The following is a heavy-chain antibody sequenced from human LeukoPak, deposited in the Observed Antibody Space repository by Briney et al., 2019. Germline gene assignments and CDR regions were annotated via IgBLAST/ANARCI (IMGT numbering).Heavy chain of an antibody. V-gene: IGHV3-15*01. CDR1: GFTFSNAW. J-gene: IGHJ4*02. Sequence: GGSLRLSCAASGFTFSNAWMSWVRQAPGKGLEWVGRIKSKTDGGTTDYAAPVKGRFTISRDDSKNTLYLQMNSLKTEDTAVYYCTTVCVDTIFGVVIISSDYWGQGTLVTVSS. CDR2: IKSKTDGGTT. CDR3: TTVCVDTIFGVVIISSDY. D-gene: IGHD3-3*01.